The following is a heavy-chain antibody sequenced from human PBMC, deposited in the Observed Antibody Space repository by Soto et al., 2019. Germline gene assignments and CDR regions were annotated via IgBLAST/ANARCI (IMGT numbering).Heavy chain of an antibody. Sequence: GGSLRLSCAASGFTFSSYAMSWVRQAPGKGLEWVSAISGSGGSTYYADSVKGRFTISRDNSKNTLYLQMNSLRAEDTAVYYCAKDLGGITGTSNWFDPWGQGTLVTVSS. CDR3: AKDLGGITGTSNWFDP. J-gene: IGHJ5*02. CDR2: ISGSGGST. V-gene: IGHV3-23*01. D-gene: IGHD1-7*01. CDR1: GFTFSSYA.